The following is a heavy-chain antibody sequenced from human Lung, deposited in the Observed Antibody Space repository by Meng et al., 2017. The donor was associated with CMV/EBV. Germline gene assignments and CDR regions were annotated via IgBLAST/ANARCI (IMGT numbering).Heavy chain of an antibody. CDR1: GGTFSSYA. CDR2: IIPTLGIA. Sequence: SXXVSXKASGGTFSSYAISWVRQAPGQGLEWMGGIIPTLGIANYAQKFQGRVTITADKSTSTAYMELSSLRSEDTAVYYCARDSITIFGVVTKNDYYYYGMDVWGQGNXVNGAS. J-gene: IGHJ6*02. CDR3: ARDSITIFGVVTKNDYYYYGMDV. V-gene: IGHV1-69*10. D-gene: IGHD3-3*01.